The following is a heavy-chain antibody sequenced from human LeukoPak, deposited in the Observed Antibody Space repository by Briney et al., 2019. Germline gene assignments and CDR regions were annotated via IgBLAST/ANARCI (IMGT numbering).Heavy chain of an antibody. D-gene: IGHD3-16*02. Sequence: PGGSLRLSCAASGFIFSDYYMSWFRQAPGKGLEWISFISSGANSIYYADSVKGRFTISRDNAKNSLYPQMNSLRVDDTAVYYCVRRGSRSYWGQGTLVTVSS. CDR3: VRRGSRSY. J-gene: IGHJ4*02. CDR1: GFIFSDYY. CDR2: ISSGANSI. V-gene: IGHV3-11*01.